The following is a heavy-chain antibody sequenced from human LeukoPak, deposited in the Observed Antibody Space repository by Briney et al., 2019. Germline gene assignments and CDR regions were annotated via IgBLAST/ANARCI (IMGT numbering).Heavy chain of an antibody. CDR1: GVSISSSNSY. CDR3: ARRPRYYGSGSYYRVSYFDY. J-gene: IGHJ4*02. D-gene: IGHD3-10*01. CDR2: IYYSGNT. V-gene: IGHV4-39*01. Sequence: SETLSLTCTVSGVSISSSNSYWGWIRQPPGNGLEWIGSIYYSGNTYYNASLKSQVSISIDTSKNQFSLRLTSVTAADTAVYYCARRPRYYGSGSYYRVSYFDYWGQGTLVTVSS.